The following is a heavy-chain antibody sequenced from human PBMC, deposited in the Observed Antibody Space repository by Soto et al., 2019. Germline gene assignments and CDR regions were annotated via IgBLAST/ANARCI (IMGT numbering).Heavy chain of an antibody. V-gene: IGHV5-10-1*01. D-gene: IGHD2-2*01. Sequence: PGESLKISCKGSGYSFTSYWISWVRQMPGKGLEWMGRIDPSDSYTNYSPSFQGHVTISADKSISTAYLQWSSLKASDTAMYYCARHGGYCSSTSCYEEGYDAFDIWGQGTMVTVSS. CDR2: IDPSDSYT. J-gene: IGHJ3*02. CDR3: ARHGGYCSSTSCYEEGYDAFDI. CDR1: GYSFTSYW.